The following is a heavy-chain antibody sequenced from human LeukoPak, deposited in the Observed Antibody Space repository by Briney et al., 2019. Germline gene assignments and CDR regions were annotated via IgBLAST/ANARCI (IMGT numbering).Heavy chain of an antibody. J-gene: IGHJ3*01. CDR1: GFTFSDYY. V-gene: IGHV3-11*06. D-gene: IGHD6-13*01. Sequence: GGSLRLSCAASGFTFSDYYMSWIQQAPGKGLEWVSYISGSSSYTKYADSVKGRFTISRDNAKNSLYLQMNSLRAEDTAVYFCARIQAAAPGAFDVWGRGTVVTFSS. CDR2: ISGSSSYT. CDR3: ARIQAAAPGAFDV.